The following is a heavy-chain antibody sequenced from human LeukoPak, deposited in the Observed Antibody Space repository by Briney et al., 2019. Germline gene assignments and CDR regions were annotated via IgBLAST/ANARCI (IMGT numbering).Heavy chain of an antibody. D-gene: IGHD3-10*01. Sequence: SQTLSLTCAVSGGSISSGGYSWSWIRQPPGKGLEWIGYTYHSGSTYYNPSLKSRVTISVDRSKNQFSLKLSSVTAADTAVYYCARGTMVRGVIRWFDPWGQGTLVTVSS. V-gene: IGHV4-30-2*01. CDR1: GGSISSGGYS. J-gene: IGHJ5*02. CDR3: ARGTMVRGVIRWFDP. CDR2: TYHSGST.